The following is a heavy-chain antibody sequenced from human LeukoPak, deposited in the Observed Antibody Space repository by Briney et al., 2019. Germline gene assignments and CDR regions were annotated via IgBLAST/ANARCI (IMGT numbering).Heavy chain of an antibody. V-gene: IGHV1-2*02. CDR2: INPNSGDT. D-gene: IGHD3-10*01. CDR1: GYTFTSYG. J-gene: IGHJ5*02. Sequence: ASVKVSCKASGYTFTSYGISWVRQAPGQGLEWMGWINPNSGDTNYAQKFQDRVTMTRDTSLSTAYIELNLLRSDDTAAYYCARGDYYGSPKVVAAWGQGTLVTVSS. CDR3: ARGDYYGSPKVVAA.